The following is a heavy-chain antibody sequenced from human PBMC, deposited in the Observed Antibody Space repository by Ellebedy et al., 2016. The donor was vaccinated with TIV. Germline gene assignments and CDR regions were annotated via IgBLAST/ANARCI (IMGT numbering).Heavy chain of an antibody. CDR1: GYTFTSYS. V-gene: IGHV1-46*01. D-gene: IGHD3-10*01. Sequence: ASVKVSCXASGYTFTSYSLHWVRQAPGQGLEWMGITNPDDGSTTYAQKFLGRVTMTRDTSTSTVYMELSSLRSEDTAVYYCAYSSGSYYPYDYWGQGTLVTVSS. CDR2: TNPDDGST. CDR3: AYSSGSYYPYDY. J-gene: IGHJ4*02.